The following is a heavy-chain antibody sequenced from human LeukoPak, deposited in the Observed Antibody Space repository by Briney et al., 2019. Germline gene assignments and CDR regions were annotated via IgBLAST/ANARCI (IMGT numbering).Heavy chain of an antibody. D-gene: IGHD3-10*01. Sequence: VASVKVSCKASGYTFTSYAMNWVRQAPGQGLGWMGWINTNTGNPTYAQGFTGRFVFSLDTSVSTAYLQISSLKAEDTAVYYCARVPVTGYYYYYMDVWGKGTTVTVSS. V-gene: IGHV7-4-1*02. CDR2: INTNTGNP. CDR3: ARVPVTGYYYYYMDV. CDR1: GYTFTSYA. J-gene: IGHJ6*03.